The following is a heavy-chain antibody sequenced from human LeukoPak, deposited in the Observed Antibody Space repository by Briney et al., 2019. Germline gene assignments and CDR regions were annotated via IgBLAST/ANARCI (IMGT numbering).Heavy chain of an antibody. CDR2: INHSGST. V-gene: IGHV4-34*01. CDR1: GGSFSGYY. Sequence: PSETLSLTCAVSGGSFSGYYWSWIRQPPGKGLEWIGEINHSGSTNYNPSLKSRVTMSLDTSKNQFSLKLSSVTAADTAVYYCARCDTNGLHFDLWGRGTLVTVSS. CDR3: ARCDTNGLHFDL. D-gene: IGHD5-12*01. J-gene: IGHJ2*01.